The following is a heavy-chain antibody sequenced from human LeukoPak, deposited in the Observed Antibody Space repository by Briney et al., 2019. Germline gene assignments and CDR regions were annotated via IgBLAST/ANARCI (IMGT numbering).Heavy chain of an antibody. V-gene: IGHV4-30-2*01. J-gene: IGHJ5*02. CDR2: IYHTGST. CDR3: AREDSGERRFDP. CDR1: GGSINRGGYY. Sequence: SQTLSLTFTVSGGSINRGGYYWSWIRQPPGKGLEWIGYIYHTGSTFYNPSLRSRVTISVDRSKSQFSLNLSSVTAADTAMYFCAREDSGERRFDPWGQGTPVTVSS. D-gene: IGHD1-1*01.